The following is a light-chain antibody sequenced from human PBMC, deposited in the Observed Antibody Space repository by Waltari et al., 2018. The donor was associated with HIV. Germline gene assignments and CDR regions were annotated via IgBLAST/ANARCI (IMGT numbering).Light chain of an antibody. CDR3: QQSDSYPLT. Sequence: DIQLIQSPSFLSASVGDRVSITCRASRDATNFLAWYQKKPGTAPKLLNYGSSTLQSGVPSRFGGSGSGTQFTLTINSLQPDDFATYYCQQSDSYPLTFGQGTRLEMK. J-gene: IGKJ5*01. V-gene: IGKV1-9*01. CDR2: GSS. CDR1: RDATNF.